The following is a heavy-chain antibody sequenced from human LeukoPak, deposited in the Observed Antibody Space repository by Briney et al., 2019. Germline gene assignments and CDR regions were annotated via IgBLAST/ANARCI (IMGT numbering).Heavy chain of an antibody. CDR3: ARERLRGSGDYYYMDV. CDR1: GGSISSYY. D-gene: IGHD3-10*01. J-gene: IGHJ6*03. V-gene: IGHV4-4*07. Sequence: PSETLSLTCTVSGGSISSYYWSWIRQPAGKGLEWIGRIYTSGSTNYNPSLKSRVTISVDTSKNQFSLKLSSVTAADTAVYYCARERLRGSGDYYYMDVWGKGTTVTISS. CDR2: IYTSGST.